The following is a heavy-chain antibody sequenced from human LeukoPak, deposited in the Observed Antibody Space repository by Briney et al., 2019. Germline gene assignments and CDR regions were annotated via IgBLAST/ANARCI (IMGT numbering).Heavy chain of an antibody. CDR3: ARVPYYYYYMDV. V-gene: IGHV4-39*01. CDR2: IYYSGST. Sequence: PSETLSLTCTVSGGSISSSSYYWGWIRQPPGMGLEWIGNIYYSGSTYFNPSLKSRVTISVDTSKNQFSLKLSSVTAADTAVYYCARVPYYYYYMDVWGKGTTVTISS. CDR1: GGSISSSSYY. J-gene: IGHJ6*03.